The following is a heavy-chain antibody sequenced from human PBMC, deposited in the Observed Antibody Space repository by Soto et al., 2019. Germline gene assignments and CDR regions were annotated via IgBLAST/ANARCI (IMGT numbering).Heavy chain of an antibody. D-gene: IGHD2-2*01. CDR1: GYTFTSYG. CDR3: ARDLIVVVPAAYYSYGMDA. J-gene: IGHJ6*02. Sequence: ASVKVSCKASGYTFTSYGISWVRQAPGQGLEWMGWISAYNGNTNYAQKLQGRVTMTTDTSTSTAYMELRSLRSDDTAVYYCARDLIVVVPAAYYSYGMDAWGQGTTVTVSS. V-gene: IGHV1-18*01. CDR2: ISAYNGNT.